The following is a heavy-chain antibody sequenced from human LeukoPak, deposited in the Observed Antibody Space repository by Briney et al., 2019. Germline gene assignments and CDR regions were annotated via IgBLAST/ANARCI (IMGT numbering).Heavy chain of an antibody. CDR2: ISSSGSTI. CDR1: GFTFSDYY. CDR3: ARDLVVVAARYGMDV. J-gene: IGHJ6*02. Sequence: PGGSLRLSCAASGFTFSDYYMSWIRQAPGKGLEWVSYISSSGSTICYADSVKGRFTISRDNAKNSLYLQMNSLRAEDTAVYYCARDLVVVAARYGMDVWGQGTTVTVSS. V-gene: IGHV3-11*01. D-gene: IGHD2-15*01.